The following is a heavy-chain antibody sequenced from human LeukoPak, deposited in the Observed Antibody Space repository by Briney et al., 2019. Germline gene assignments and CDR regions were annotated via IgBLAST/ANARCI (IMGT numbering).Heavy chain of an antibody. D-gene: IGHD6-13*01. Sequence: KPSETXSLTCTVSGASITXXYXXXIRQXPGKXLXXXXXXXYXXXTXXMPSLKSRVXXXXXXSKNQFSVKLSSVSAADTAVYYCARHGAAAAGDYFYYYLDVWGKGTTVTVSS. CDR1: GASITXXY. CDR2: XXYXXXT. CDR3: ARHGAAAAGDYFYYYLDV. V-gene: IGHV4-59*08. J-gene: IGHJ6*03.